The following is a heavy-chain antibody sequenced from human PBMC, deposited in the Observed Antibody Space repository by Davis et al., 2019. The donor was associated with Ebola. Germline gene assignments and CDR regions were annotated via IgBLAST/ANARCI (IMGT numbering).Heavy chain of an antibody. CDR1: GYTFTSYY. Sequence: ASAKVSCKASGYTFTSYYMHWVRQAPGQGLEWMGIINPSGGSTSYAQKFQGRVTITSDTSASTAYMELSSLRSEDTAVYYCARREGIDCSGGSCYSIDHYYGMDVWGQGTTVTVSS. J-gene: IGHJ6*02. CDR2: INPSGGST. V-gene: IGHV1-46*01. D-gene: IGHD2-15*01. CDR3: ARREGIDCSGGSCYSIDHYYGMDV.